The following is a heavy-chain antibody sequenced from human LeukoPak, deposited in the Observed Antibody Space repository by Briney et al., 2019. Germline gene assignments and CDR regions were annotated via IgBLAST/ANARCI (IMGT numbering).Heavy chain of an antibody. D-gene: IGHD3-10*01. CDR1: GFTFDDYA. CDR2: IHRNSGSL. CDR3: TKEGPYGSASHHYIDY. V-gene: IGHV3-9*01. J-gene: IGHJ4*02. Sequence: PGRSLRLSCAASGFTFDDYAMHWVRQAPGKGLEWVSGIHRNSGSLAYADSVKGRFTISRDNAKYSLYLQMNSLRPEDTALYYCTKEGPYGSASHHYIDYWGQGTLVTVSS.